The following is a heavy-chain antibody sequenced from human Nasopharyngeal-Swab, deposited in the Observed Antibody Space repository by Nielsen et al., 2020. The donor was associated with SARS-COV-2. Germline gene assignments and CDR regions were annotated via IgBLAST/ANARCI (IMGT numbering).Heavy chain of an antibody. Sequence: GGSLRLSCAASGFTFSSYAMSWVRQAPGKGLEWVSYISSSSSTIYYADSVKGRFTISRDNAKNSLYLQMNSLRDEDTAVYYCASLPGGSGSYPYYYYGMDVWGQGTTVTVSS. J-gene: IGHJ6*02. V-gene: IGHV3-48*02. CDR3: ASLPGGSGSYPYYYYGMDV. CDR2: ISSSSSTI. CDR1: GFTFSSYA. D-gene: IGHD3-10*01.